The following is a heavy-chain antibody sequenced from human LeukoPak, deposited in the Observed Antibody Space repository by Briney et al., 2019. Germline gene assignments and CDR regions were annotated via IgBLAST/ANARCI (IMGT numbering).Heavy chain of an antibody. CDR3: AKSHSSSWRWGGDY. CDR2: IYSGGGT. D-gene: IGHD6-13*01. J-gene: IGHJ4*02. V-gene: IGHV3-66*01. Sequence: GGSLRLSCAASGFTVSTNYMSWVRQAPGKGLEWVSLIYSGGGTYYADSVKGRFTISRDNSRNTLYLELNSLRAEDTAVYYCAKSHSSSWRWGGDYWGQGTLVTVSS. CDR1: GFTVSTNY.